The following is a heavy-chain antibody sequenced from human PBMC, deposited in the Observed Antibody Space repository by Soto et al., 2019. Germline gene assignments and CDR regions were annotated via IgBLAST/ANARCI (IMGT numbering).Heavy chain of an antibody. CDR1: GASISSTTSGNW. CDR3: ARMVGATLVDF. D-gene: IGHD1-26*01. V-gene: IGHV4-4*02. J-gene: IGHJ4*02. Sequence: QVQLQESGPGLVRPSGTLSLTCAVSGASISSTTSGNWWSWVRQPPGKGLEWIGEIYHSGSTNYKPSRRSRVTMSVDKSKNQFSLKLSSVTAADTAVYYCARMVGATLVDFWGQGTLVSVSS. CDR2: IYHSGST.